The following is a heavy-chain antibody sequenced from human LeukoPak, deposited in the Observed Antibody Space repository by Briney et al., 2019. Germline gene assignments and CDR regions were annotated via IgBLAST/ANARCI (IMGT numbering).Heavy chain of an antibody. CDR2: INSDGSTT. D-gene: IGHD2-8*02. CDR1: GFTFSSYW. CDR3: ARSTGQFDY. V-gene: IGHV3-74*01. J-gene: IGHJ4*02. Sequence: GGSLRLSCAASGFTFSSYWMHWVRQAPGKGLVWVSRINSDGSTTGYADSVKGRFAISRDNAKNTLYLQMDGLRAEDTAVYYCARSTGQFDYWGQGTLVTVSS.